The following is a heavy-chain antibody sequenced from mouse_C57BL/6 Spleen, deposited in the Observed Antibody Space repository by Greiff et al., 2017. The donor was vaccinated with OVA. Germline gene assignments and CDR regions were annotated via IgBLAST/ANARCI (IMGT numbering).Heavy chain of an antibody. CDR3: ARGDYDYDWYFDV. CDR1: GYAFTNYL. Sequence: VKLQESGAELVRPGTSVKVSCKASGYAFTNYLIEWVKQRPGQGLEWIGVINPGSGGTNYNEKFKGKATLTADKSSSTAYMQLSSLTSEDSAVYFCARGDYDYDWYFDVWGTGTTVTVSS. J-gene: IGHJ1*03. D-gene: IGHD2-4*01. V-gene: IGHV1-54*01. CDR2: INPGSGGT.